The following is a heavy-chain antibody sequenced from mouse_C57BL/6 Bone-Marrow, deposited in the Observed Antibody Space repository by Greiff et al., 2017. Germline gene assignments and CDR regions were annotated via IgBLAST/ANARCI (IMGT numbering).Heavy chain of an antibody. V-gene: IGHV1-59*01. CDR1: GYTFTSYW. CDR2: IDPSDSYT. CDR3: ARGGPH. Sequence: QVQLQQPGAELVRPGTSVKLSCKASGYTFTSYWMHWVKQRPGQGLEWIGVIDPSDSYTNYNQKFKGKATLTVDTSSSTAYMQLSSLTSEDSAVYYCARGGPHWSQGTILTVSS. J-gene: IGHJ2*01.